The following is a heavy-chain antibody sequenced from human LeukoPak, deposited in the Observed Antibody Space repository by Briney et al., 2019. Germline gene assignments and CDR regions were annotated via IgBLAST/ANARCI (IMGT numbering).Heavy chain of an antibody. V-gene: IGHV4-59*08. J-gene: IGHJ4*02. Sequence: ETLSLTCAFSGGSISTYYWSWIRQPPGKGLEWIGYIYYSGSTNYNPSLKSRVTISVDTSKNQFPLKLSSVTAADTAVYYCARKGPYGDYFDYWGQGTLVPVSS. CDR2: IYYSGST. CDR1: GGSISTYY. CDR3: ARKGPYGDYFDY. D-gene: IGHD4-17*01.